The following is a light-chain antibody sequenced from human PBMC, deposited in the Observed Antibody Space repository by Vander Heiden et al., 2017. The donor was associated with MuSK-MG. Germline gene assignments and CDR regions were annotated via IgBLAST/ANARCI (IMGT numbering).Light chain of an antibody. J-gene: IGKJ2*02. V-gene: IGKV2D-29*01. CDR2: EVT. Sequence: DIVMTQTPLSLSVPPGQPASISCTSSQSLLHSDGKTYLYWYLQKPGQPPQLLNYEVTMRCAGVPERISGSGSGTDFTLNISRVEAEDVGVYYCRQSLHLPRTFGQGTKLEIK. CDR1: QSLLHSDGKTY. CDR3: RQSLHLPRT.